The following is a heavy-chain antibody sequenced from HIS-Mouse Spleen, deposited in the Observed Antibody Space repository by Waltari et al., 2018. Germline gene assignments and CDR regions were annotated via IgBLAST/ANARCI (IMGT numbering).Heavy chain of an antibody. CDR3: AREIPYSSSWYDWYFDL. J-gene: IGHJ2*01. V-gene: IGHV4-39*07. CDR1: GGSISSSSYY. Sequence: QLQLQESGPGLVKPSETLSLTCTVSGGSISSSSYYWGWIRQPPGKGLEWIGSIYYRGRPHNTPARKSRVTISVDTSKNQFSLKLSSVTAADTAVYYCAREIPYSSSWYDWYFDLWGRGTLVTVSS. CDR2: IYYRGRP. D-gene: IGHD6-13*01.